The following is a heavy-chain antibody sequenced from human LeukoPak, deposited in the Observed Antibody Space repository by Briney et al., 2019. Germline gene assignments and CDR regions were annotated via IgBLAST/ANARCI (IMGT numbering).Heavy chain of an antibody. CDR2: INPNSGGT. V-gene: IGHV1-2*06. D-gene: IGHD6-19*01. CDR1: GYTFTGYY. CDR3: AKMVAAGIISYYFDY. J-gene: IGHJ4*02. Sequence: GASVTVSFTASGYTFTGYYMHWVRQAPGQGLEWMGRINPNSGGTNYAQKFQGRVTMTRDTSISTAYMELSRLRSDDTAVYYCAKMVAAGIISYYFDYWGQGTLVTISS.